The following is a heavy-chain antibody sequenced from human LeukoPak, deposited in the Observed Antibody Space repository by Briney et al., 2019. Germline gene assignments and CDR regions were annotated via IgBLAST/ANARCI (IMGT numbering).Heavy chain of an antibody. Sequence: SQTLSLTFAISGDSVSSNSAAWNWIRQSPSRGLEWLGSTYYRSKWYNDYAVSVKSRITINPDTSKNQFSLQLNSVTPEDTAVYYCARERYYYDSSDVWFDPWGQGTLVTVSS. CDR1: GDSVSSNSAA. V-gene: IGHV6-1*01. D-gene: IGHD3-22*01. CDR2: TYYRSKWYN. J-gene: IGHJ5*02. CDR3: ARERYYYDSSDVWFDP.